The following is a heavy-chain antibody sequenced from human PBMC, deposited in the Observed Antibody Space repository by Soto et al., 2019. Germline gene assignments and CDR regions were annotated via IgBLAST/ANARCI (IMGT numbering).Heavy chain of an antibody. CDR1: GGSFSGYY. J-gene: IGHJ4*02. V-gene: IGHV4-34*01. CDR3: ARQFKGIAMRDY. D-gene: IGHD6-13*01. CDR2: INHSGST. Sequence: QVQLQQWGAGLLKPSETLSLTCGVYGGSFSGYYWSWIRQPPGKGLEWIGEINHSGSTNYNHPSLKSRVTISVDTSKNQFSLKLSSVTAADTAVYYCARQFKGIAMRDYWGQGTLVTVSS.